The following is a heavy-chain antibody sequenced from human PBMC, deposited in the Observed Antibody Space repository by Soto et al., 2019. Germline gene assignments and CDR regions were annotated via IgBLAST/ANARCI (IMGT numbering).Heavy chain of an antibody. Sequence: ASVKVSCKASGGTFSSYTISWVRQAPGQGLEWMGRIIPILGIANYAQKFQGRVTITADKSTSTAYMELSSLRSEDTAVYYCARDPLADYYDSSGYYDYWGQGTLVTVSS. J-gene: IGHJ4*02. CDR2: IIPILGIA. CDR3: ARDPLADYYDSSGYYDY. D-gene: IGHD3-22*01. CDR1: GGTFSSYT. V-gene: IGHV1-69*04.